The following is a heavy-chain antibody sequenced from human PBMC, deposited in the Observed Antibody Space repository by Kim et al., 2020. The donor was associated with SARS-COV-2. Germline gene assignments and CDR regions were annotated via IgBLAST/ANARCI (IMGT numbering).Heavy chain of an antibody. CDR3: ARTPLSGLFYFDY. D-gene: IGHD3-16*01. Sequence: SVKVSCKASGGTFSSYAISWVRQAPGQGLEWMGGIIPIFGTANYAQKFQGRVTITADESTSTAYMELSSLRSEDTAVYYCARTPLSGLFYFDYWGQGTLVTVSS. CDR1: GGTFSSYA. V-gene: IGHV1-69*13. J-gene: IGHJ4*02. CDR2: IIPIFGTA.